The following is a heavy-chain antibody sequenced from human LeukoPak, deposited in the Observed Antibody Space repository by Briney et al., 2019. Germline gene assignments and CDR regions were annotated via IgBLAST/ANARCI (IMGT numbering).Heavy chain of an antibody. V-gene: IGHV3-23*01. CDR3: SNPGSPYYYDSSDACDI. CDR2: ISGSGGST. J-gene: IGHJ3*02. Sequence: PGGSLRLSCAASGFTFSSYAMSWVRQAPGKGLEWVSAISGSGGSTYYADSVKGRFTISRDNSKNTLYLQMNSLRAEDTAVYYCSNPGSPYYYDSSDACDIWGQGTMVTVSS. CDR1: GFTFSSYA. D-gene: IGHD3-22*01.